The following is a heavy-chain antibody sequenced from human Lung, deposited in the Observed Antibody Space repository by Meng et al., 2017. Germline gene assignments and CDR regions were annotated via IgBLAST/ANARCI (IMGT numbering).Heavy chain of an antibody. CDR1: GDSISSSNYY. V-gene: IGHV4-39*01. J-gene: IGHJ4*02. D-gene: IGHD5-18*01. Sequence: QLQLQESGPGLVRPLETRSLICTVSGDSISSSNYYWGWIRQPPGKGLEWIGSMYYSGNIYYNPSLKSRVTISVDTSKNQFSLKVSSVTAADTAVFYCARHKGHSYGYLYFDYWGQGTLVTVSS. CDR2: MYYSGNI. CDR3: ARHKGHSYGYLYFDY.